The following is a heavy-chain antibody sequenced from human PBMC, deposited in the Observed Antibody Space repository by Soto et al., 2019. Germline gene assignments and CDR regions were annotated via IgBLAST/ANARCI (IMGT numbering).Heavy chain of an antibody. CDR3: ADTDVGYCSSTSCPNWFDP. J-gene: IGHJ5*02. CDR1: GGTFSSYT. V-gene: IGHV1-69*02. Sequence: QVQLVQSGAEVKKPGSSVKVSCKASGGTFSSYTISWVRQAPGQGLEWMGRIIPILGIANYAQKFQGRVTSTAEKTTSTAYMELSSLRSEDTAVYSCADTDVGYCSSTSCPNWFDPWGQGTLVTVSS. CDR2: IIPILGIA. D-gene: IGHD2-2*01.